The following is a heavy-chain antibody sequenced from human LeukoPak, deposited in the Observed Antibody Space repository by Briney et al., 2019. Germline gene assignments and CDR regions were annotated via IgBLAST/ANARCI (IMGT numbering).Heavy chain of an antibody. V-gene: IGHV3-23*01. D-gene: IGHD3-22*01. CDR1: GFTFSSYA. CDR3: AGGIGGFYDSSGYYNY. J-gene: IGHJ4*02. Sequence: PGGSLRLSCAASGFTFSSYAMSWVRQAPGKGLEWVSAISGSGGSTYYADSVKGRFTISRDNSKNTLFLQMNSLRAEDTAVYYCAGGIGGFYDSSGYYNYWGQGTLVTVSS. CDR2: ISGSGGST.